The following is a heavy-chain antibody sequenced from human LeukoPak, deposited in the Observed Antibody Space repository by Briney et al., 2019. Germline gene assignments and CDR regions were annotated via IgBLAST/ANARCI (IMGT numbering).Heavy chain of an antibody. D-gene: IGHD4-17*01. J-gene: IGHJ1*01. Sequence: SETLSLTCTVSGGSISSSSYYWGWIRQPPGKGLEWIGSIYYSGSTYYNPSLKSRVTISVDTSKNQFSLKLSSVTAADTAVYYCARSPQLSDDYGASGYFQHWGQGTLVTVSS. CDR1: GGSISSSSYY. V-gene: IGHV4-39*07. CDR2: IYYSGST. CDR3: ARSPQLSDDYGASGYFQH.